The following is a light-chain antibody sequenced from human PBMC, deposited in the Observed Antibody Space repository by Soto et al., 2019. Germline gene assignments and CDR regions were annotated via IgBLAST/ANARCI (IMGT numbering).Light chain of an antibody. V-gene: IGKV3-20*01. CDR3: QQYGSSPRT. CDR1: QSVSSSY. CDR2: GAS. Sequence: EIVSTQSTGTLSLSPGERATLSCRASQSVSSSYLAWYQQKPGQAPRLLIYGASSRATGIPDRFSGSGSGTDFTLTISRLEPEDFAVYYCQQYGSSPRTFGQGTKVEIK. J-gene: IGKJ1*01.